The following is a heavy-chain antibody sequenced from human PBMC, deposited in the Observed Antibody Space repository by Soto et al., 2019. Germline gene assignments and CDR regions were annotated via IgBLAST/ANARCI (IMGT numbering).Heavy chain of an antibody. CDR2: ISSSSSYI. CDR1: GVTCSGYT. J-gene: IGHJ4*02. CDR3: ARVEVGATTWSFGFDY. Sequence: GVSLRLSCASSGVTCSGYTMNWVRQAPGKGLEWVSSISSSSSYIYYADSVKGRFTISRDNAKNSLFLQVNSLRAEDTAVYYCARVEVGATTWSFGFDYWGQGTLVNVSS. D-gene: IGHD1-26*01. V-gene: IGHV3-21*01.